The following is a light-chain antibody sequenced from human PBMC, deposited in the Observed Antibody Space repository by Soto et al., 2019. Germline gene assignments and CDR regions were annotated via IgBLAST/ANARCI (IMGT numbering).Light chain of an antibody. Sequence: EIVMTQSPATLSASPGERATLSRRAGRNVSIKLAWYQQKPGQAPRHLIYDTATRATGIPARFSGSGSGTEYTLTIRSLRSEDFAVYYCQKYNNWPPITFGQGTRLEIK. V-gene: IGKV3-15*01. CDR3: QKYNNWPPIT. CDR1: RNVSIK. J-gene: IGKJ5*01. CDR2: DTA.